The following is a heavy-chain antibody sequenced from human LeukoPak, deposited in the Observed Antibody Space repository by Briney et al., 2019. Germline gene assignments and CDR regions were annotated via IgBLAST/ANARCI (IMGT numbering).Heavy chain of an antibody. CDR1: GVPIRTYY. Sequence: SETLSLTCSVSGVPIRTYYWTWFRQPPGKGLEWIGYIYHTGSTNYNPPLKSRVTLSIDTSRSQFSLRLTSVTAADTAVYYCANYDGAPRSWGQRTLVTVSS. CDR2: IYHTGST. D-gene: IGHD3-16*01. J-gene: IGHJ4*02. V-gene: IGHV4-59*08. CDR3: ANYDGAPRS.